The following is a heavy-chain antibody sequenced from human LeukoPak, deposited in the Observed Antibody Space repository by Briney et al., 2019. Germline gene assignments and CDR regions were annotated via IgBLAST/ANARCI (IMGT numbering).Heavy chain of an antibody. CDR1: GFTFSSYS. D-gene: IGHD6-13*01. CDR2: ISSSSSYI. J-gene: IGHJ4*02. CDR3: ARERASSSWTLFGY. Sequence: GGSLRLSCTASGFTFSSYSMNWVRQAPGNGLEWVSSISSSSSYIYYADSVRGRFIISRDDAKNSLYLQMNSLIAEDTAVYYCARERASSSWTLFGYWGQGTLVTVSS. V-gene: IGHV3-21*01.